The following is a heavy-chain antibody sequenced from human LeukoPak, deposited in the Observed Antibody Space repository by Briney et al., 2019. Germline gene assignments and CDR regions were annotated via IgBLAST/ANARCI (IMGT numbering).Heavy chain of an antibody. J-gene: IGHJ3*02. D-gene: IGHD3-10*01. CDR3: ARDSYGLYAFDI. CDR1: GFTFSSYG. CDR2: IWYDGSNK. V-gene: IGHV3-33*01. Sequence: GGSLRLSCAASGFTFSSYGMPWVRQAPGKGLEWVAVIWYDGSNKYYADSVKGRFTISRDNSKNTLYLQMNSLRAEDTAVYYCARDSYGLYAFDIWGQGTMVTVSS.